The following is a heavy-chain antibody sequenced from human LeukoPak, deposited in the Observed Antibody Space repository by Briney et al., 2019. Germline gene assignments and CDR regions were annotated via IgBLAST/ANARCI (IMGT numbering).Heavy chain of an antibody. V-gene: IGHV3-7*03. D-gene: IGHD5-18*01. CDR3: AKGYSYGRFDY. CDR2: IKQDGSEK. J-gene: IGHJ4*02. CDR1: GFTLSSYW. Sequence: GGSLRLSCAASGFTLSSYWMNWVRQAPGKGLEWVANIKQDGSEKYYVDSAKGRFTISRDNAKNSLYLQMNSLRAEDTAVYYCAKGYSYGRFDYWGQGTLVTVSS.